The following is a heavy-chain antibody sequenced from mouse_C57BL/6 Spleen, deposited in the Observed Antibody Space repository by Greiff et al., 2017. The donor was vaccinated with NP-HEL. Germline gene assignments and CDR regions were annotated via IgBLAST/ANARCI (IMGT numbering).Heavy chain of an antibody. J-gene: IGHJ1*03. CDR2: INPNNGGT. D-gene: IGHD2-1*01. Sequence: EVQLQESGPELVKPGASVKISCKASGYTFTDYYMNWVKQSHGKSLEWIGDINPNNGGTSYNQKFKGKATLTVDKSSSTAYMELRSLTSEDSAVYYCAREGYGNFWYFDVWGTGTTVTVSS. V-gene: IGHV1-26*01. CDR3: AREGYGNFWYFDV. CDR1: GYTFTDYY.